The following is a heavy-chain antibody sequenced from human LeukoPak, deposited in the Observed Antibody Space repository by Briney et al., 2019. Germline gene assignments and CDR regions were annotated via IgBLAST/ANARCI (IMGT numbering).Heavy chain of an antibody. D-gene: IGHD3-10*01. J-gene: IGHJ4*02. V-gene: IGHV3-7*01. CDR2: INQDGSQK. Sequence: GGSLRLSCAASGFSFSNYWMSWVRQAPGKGPEWVANINQDGSQKYYVDSVKGRFTILRGNSKNSLYLQMNSLRAEDTAVYYCARDVSGALDYWGQGTLVTVSS. CDR3: ARDVSGALDY. CDR1: GFSFSNYW.